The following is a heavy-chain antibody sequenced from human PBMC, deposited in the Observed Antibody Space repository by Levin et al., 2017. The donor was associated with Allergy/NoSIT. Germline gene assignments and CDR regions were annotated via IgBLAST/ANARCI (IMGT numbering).Heavy chain of an antibody. CDR3: ARDECAWFGECYGMDD. V-gene: IGHV4-31*03. CDR1: GASITRGDNY. Sequence: PSETLSLTCTVSGASITRGDNYWSWIRQYPGKGLEWIGFISYSGHAHYNPSLKSRLSMSLDTSKNQFSLSLTSVTVADTAVYYCARDECAWFGECYGMDDWGQGTTVIVSS. CDR2: ISYSGHA. D-gene: IGHD3-10*01. J-gene: IGHJ6*02.